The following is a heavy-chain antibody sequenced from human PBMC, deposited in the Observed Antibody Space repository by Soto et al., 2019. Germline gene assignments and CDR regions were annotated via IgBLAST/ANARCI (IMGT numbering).Heavy chain of an antibody. V-gene: IGHV4-39*01. J-gene: IGHJ3*02. CDR3: ARGGGSYYDSSGYYVSSAFDI. CDR2: IYYSGNT. D-gene: IGHD3-22*01. CDR1: GGSISSSSYY. Sequence: TSETLSLTCTVSGGSISSSSYYWGWIRQPPGKGLEWIGSIYYSGNTYYNPSLKSRVTISVDTSKNQFSLKLSSVTAADTAVYYCARGGGSYYDSSGYYVSSAFDIWGQGTMVTVSS.